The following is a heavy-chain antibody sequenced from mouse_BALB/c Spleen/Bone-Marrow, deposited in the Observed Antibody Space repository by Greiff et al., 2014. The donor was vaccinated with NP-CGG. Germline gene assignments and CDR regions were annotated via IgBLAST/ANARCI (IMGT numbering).Heavy chain of an antibody. J-gene: IGHJ4*01. CDR3: ARDQGYYAMDY. CDR1: GYSITSGYS. CDR2: IHYSGST. V-gene: IGHV3-1*02. Sequence: VQLQQSGPDLVKPSQSLSLTCTVTGYSITSGYSWHWIRPFPGNKLEWMGYIHYSGSTNYNPSLKSRISITRDTSKNKFFLQLNSVTTEDTATYYCARDQGYYAMDYWGQGTSVTVSS.